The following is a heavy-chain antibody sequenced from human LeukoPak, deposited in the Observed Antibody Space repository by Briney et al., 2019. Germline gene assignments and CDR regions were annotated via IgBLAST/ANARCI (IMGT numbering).Heavy chain of an antibody. CDR3: ARESYGNYFFDY. CDR2: ISYDGSNK. D-gene: IGHD3-16*01. V-gene: IGHV3-30-3*01. J-gene: IGHJ4*02. CDR1: GFTFRSFA. Sequence: GGSLRLSCAASGFTFRSFAMHWGRQAPGKGLEWVAIISYDGSNKYYADSVKGRLTISRDNSKNTLYLEMNSLRAEDTAVYYCARESYGNYFFDYWGQGTLVTVSS.